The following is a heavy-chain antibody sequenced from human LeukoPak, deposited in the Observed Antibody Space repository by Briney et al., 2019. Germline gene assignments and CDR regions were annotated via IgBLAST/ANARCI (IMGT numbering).Heavy chain of an antibody. CDR3: AREPLAAAGTEWFDP. Sequence: SETLSLTCTVSGGSISSYYWSWIRQPAGKGLEWIGRIYTSGSTNYNPSPKSRVTMSVDTSKNQFYLKLSSVTAADTAVYYCAREPLAAAGTEWFDPWGQGTLVTVSS. CDR2: IYTSGST. CDR1: GGSISSYY. J-gene: IGHJ5*02. D-gene: IGHD6-13*01. V-gene: IGHV4-4*07.